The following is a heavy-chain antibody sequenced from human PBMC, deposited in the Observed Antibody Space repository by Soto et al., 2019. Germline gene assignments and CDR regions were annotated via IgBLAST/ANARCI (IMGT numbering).Heavy chain of an antibody. D-gene: IGHD6-25*01. CDR2: INHSGTT. V-gene: IGHV4-34*01. Sequence: SETLSLTCGVYRGSFSGFYWSWVRQTPGGGLEWIGEINHSGTTNYNPSFQNRVTISVDKSTNNFSLKMTSVTAADAAVYYCARGRGYVYGSNFYGLDVWGRGTTVTVSS. J-gene: IGHJ6*02. CDR1: RGSFSGFY. CDR3: ARGRGYVYGSNFYGLDV.